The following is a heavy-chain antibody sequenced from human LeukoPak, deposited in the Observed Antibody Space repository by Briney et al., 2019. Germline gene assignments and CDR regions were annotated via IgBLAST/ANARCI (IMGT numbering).Heavy chain of an antibody. CDR2: ISANNFNT. CDR3: ARGQYYFDS. J-gene: IGHJ4*02. Sequence: ASVKVPCKASGYSFSSYGLSWVRQAPGQGLEWMGWISANNFNTNYAERLQGRVTMTIDTSTRTAYMELRSLTSDDTAVYYCARGQYYFDSWGQGTLVSVSS. V-gene: IGHV1-18*01. CDR1: GYSFSSYG. D-gene: IGHD4-11*01.